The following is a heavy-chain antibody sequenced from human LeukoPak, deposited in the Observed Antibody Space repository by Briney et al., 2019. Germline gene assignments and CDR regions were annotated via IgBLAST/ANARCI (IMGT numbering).Heavy chain of an antibody. CDR3: ARAIRGYSYVLDY. Sequence: GGSLRLSCAASGFTFSSYSMNWVRQAPGKGLEWVSSISSSSSYIYYADSVKGRFTISRDNAKNSLYLQMNSLRAEDTAVYYCARAIRGYSYVLDYWGQGTLVTVSS. CDR1: GFTFSSYS. CDR2: ISSSSSYI. D-gene: IGHD5-18*01. V-gene: IGHV3-21*04. J-gene: IGHJ4*02.